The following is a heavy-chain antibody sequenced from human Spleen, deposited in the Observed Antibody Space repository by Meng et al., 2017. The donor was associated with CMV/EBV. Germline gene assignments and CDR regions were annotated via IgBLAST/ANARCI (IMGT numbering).Heavy chain of an antibody. CDR3: ARDCSGGSCRNWFDP. D-gene: IGHD2-15*01. CDR1: CASISSSNW. V-gene: IGHV4-4*02. Sequence: CASISSSNWWSWVRQPPGKGLEWFGEIYHGGSTVYNPSLKSRVTISVDKSKNQFSMKLSSVTAADTAVYYCARDCSGGSCRNWFDPWGQGTLVTVSS. J-gene: IGHJ5*02. CDR2: IYHGGST.